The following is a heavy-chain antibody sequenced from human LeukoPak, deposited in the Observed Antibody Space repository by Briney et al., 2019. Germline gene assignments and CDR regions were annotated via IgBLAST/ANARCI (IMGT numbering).Heavy chain of an antibody. Sequence: GGSLRLSCAASGLTFSSYSMNWVRQAPGKGLEWVSYISSSSGTIYYADSVKGRFTISRDNAKNSLYLQMNSLRAEDTAVYYCAREALNYYDSSGYYAFDYWGQGTLVTVSS. J-gene: IGHJ4*02. CDR2: ISSSSGTI. V-gene: IGHV3-48*01. CDR3: AREALNYYDSSGYYAFDY. D-gene: IGHD3-22*01. CDR1: GLTFSSYS.